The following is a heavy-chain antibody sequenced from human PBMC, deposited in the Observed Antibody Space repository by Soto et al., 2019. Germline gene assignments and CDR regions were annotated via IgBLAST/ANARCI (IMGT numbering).Heavy chain of an antibody. CDR2: ISYDGSNK. CDR3: AKDTEVAATLPHYFDY. J-gene: IGHJ4*02. Sequence: GGSLRLSCAASGFTFSSYGMHWVRQAPGKGLEWVAVISYDGSNKYYADSVKGRFTISRDNSKNTLYLQMNSLRAADAAVYYFAKDTEVAATLPHYFDYWGQGTLVTVSS. V-gene: IGHV3-30*18. D-gene: IGHD2-15*01. CDR1: GFTFSSYG.